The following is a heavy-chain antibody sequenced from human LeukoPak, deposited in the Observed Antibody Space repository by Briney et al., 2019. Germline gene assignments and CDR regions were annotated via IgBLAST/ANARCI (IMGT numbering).Heavy chain of an antibody. V-gene: IGHV5-51*01. Sequence: GESLKISCKGSGYTFTNYWIGWVRQMPGKGLEWMGIIHPGDSHARYSPSFQGQVTFSADKSISTAYLQWSSLRASDTAIYYCARRPASVGGGFDPWGQGTLVTVSS. CDR1: GYTFTNYW. J-gene: IGHJ5*02. D-gene: IGHD6-13*01. CDR2: IHPGDSHA. CDR3: ARRPASVGGGFDP.